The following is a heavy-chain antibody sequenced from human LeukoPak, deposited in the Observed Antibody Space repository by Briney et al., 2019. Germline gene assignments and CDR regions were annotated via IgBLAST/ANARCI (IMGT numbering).Heavy chain of an antibody. CDR2: INWNGGST. D-gene: IGHD3-22*01. CDR1: GFTFDDYG. V-gene: IGHV3-20*04. CDR3: ARGTYYYDSSGYFHYFDY. J-gene: IGHJ4*02. Sequence: SGGSLRLSCAASGFTFDDYGMSWVRQAPGKGLEWVSGINWNGGSTGYADSVKGRFTISRDNAKNSLYLQMNSLRAEDTALYYCARGTYYYDSSGYFHYFDYWGQGTLVTVSS.